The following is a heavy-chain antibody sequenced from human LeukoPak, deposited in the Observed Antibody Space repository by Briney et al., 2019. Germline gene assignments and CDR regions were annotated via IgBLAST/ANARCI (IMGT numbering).Heavy chain of an antibody. Sequence: GGSVPLSYAASGFTVSTNFMSWVRQAPGKGLEWVTFIYSGGETYYADSVKGRFTISRDNSKNTLYLQMNSLRAEDTAMYYCARDSLSYGSGFYYPRYFDSWGQGALVSVSS. CDR3: ARDSLSYGSGFYYPRYFDS. D-gene: IGHD3-10*01. J-gene: IGHJ4*02. CDR1: GFTVSTNF. V-gene: IGHV3-53*01. CDR2: IYSGGET.